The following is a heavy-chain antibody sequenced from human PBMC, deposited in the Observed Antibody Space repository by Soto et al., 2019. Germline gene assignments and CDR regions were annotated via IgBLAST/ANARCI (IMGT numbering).Heavy chain of an antibody. D-gene: IGHD3-9*01. CDR3: ARQDEILTGYVGYMDV. Sequence: SETLSLTCTVSGGSISNANYYWGWIRQPPGKGREWIGTIYYSGRSYYNPSLKSRITISGDMSKKQFSLRLSSVTAADTSLYYCARQDEILTGYVGYMDVWGRGTTVTVSS. J-gene: IGHJ6*03. CDR1: GGSISNANYY. V-gene: IGHV4-39*01. CDR2: IYYSGRS.